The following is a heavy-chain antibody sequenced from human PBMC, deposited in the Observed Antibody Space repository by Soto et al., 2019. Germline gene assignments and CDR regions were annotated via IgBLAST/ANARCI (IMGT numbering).Heavy chain of an antibody. CDR1: GYTLTIYG. CDR3: ARDWGIAVSPNWFDP. J-gene: IGHJ5*02. D-gene: IGHD6-19*01. V-gene: IGHV1-18*01. CDR2: ISAYNGNT. Sequence: VSVKGSCKASGYTLTIYGISWVRQAPGQGLEWMGWISAYNGNTNYAQKLQGRVTMTTDTSTSTAYMELRSLRSDDTAVYYCARDWGIAVSPNWFDPRGQGTLVTVSS.